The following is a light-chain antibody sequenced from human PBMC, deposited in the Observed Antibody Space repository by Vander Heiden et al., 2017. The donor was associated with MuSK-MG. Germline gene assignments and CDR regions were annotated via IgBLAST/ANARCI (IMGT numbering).Light chain of an antibody. J-gene: IGKJ2*02. Sequence: EIVLTQSPGTLSLYPGERATLSCSASQCVGSNYLAWYQQKPGQAPKLLIYGASSMDSGIPYRFSGRGSGTDFTLTISGLEPEDFAVYYCQQKGSSTCTFGQGTKVEIK. CDR2: GAS. CDR3: QQKGSSTCT. V-gene: IGKV3-20*01. CDR1: QCVGSNY.